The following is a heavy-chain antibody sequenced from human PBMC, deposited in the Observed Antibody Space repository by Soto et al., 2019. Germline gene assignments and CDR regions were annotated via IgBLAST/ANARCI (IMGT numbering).Heavy chain of an antibody. CDR2: VSFDGRNK. V-gene: IGHV3-30*04. CDR3: ARPAGPFDY. CDR1: GFTFTSYA. J-gene: IGHJ4*02. Sequence: GGSLRLSCAASGFTFTSYALHWVRQAPGKGLEWVAVVSFDGRNKYYADSVKGRFTISRDNSKNTVFLQLTSLRTEDTAVYYCARPAGPFDYWGQGTRVTVSS.